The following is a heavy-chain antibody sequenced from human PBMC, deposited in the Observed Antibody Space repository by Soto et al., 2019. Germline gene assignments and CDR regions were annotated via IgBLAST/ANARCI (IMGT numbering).Heavy chain of an antibody. CDR3: ASDLIAARPVPLNDY. J-gene: IGHJ4*02. V-gene: IGHV3-30*03. Sequence: QVQLVESGGGVVQPGRSLRLSCAASGFTFSSYGMHWVRQAPGKGLEWVAVITYDGSNKYYADSVKGRFTISRDNSKNTLYLQMNSLRAEDTAVYYCASDLIAARPVPLNDYWGQGTLVTVSS. CDR1: GFTFSSYG. D-gene: IGHD6-6*01. CDR2: ITYDGSNK.